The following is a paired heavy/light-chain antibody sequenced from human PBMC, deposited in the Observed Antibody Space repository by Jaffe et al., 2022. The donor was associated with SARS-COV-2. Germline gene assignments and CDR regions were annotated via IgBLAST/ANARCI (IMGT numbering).Heavy chain of an antibody. CDR2: ISGSGGST. CDR3: ARASYDFWSGYRSRQHGMDV. V-gene: IGHV3-23*01. D-gene: IGHD3-3*01. J-gene: IGHJ6*02. Sequence: EVQLLESGGGLVQPGGSLRLSCAASGFTFSSYAMSWVRQAPGKGLEWVSAISGSGGSTYYADSVKGRFTISRDNSKNTLYLQMNSLRAEDTAVYYCARASYDFWSGYRSRQHGMDVWGQGTTVTVSS. CDR1: GFTFSSYA.
Light chain of an antibody. Sequence: QAVVTQEPSLTVSPGGTVTLTCGSSTGAVTSGHYPYWFQQKPGQAPRTLIYDTSNKHSWTPARFSGSLLGGKAALTLSGAQPEDEAEYYCLLSYSGARPGVFGGGTKLTVL. CDR3: LLSYSGARPGV. CDR1: TGAVTSGHY. J-gene: IGLJ3*02. CDR2: DTS. V-gene: IGLV7-46*01.